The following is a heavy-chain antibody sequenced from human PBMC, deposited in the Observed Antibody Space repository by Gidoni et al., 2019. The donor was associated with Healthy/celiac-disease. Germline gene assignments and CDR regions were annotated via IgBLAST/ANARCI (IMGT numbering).Heavy chain of an antibody. CDR3: ARIRWSVYDSSGYSYYFDY. J-gene: IGHJ4*02. D-gene: IGHD3-22*01. Sequence: QVQLQESGPGLVKPSETLSLTCTVSGGSISSYYWSWIRQPPGKGLEWIGYIYYSGSTNYNPSLKSRVTISVDTSKNQFSLKLSSVTAADTAVYYCARIRWSVYDSSGYSYYFDYWGQGTLVTVSS. V-gene: IGHV4-59*01. CDR2: IYYSGST. CDR1: GGSISSYY.